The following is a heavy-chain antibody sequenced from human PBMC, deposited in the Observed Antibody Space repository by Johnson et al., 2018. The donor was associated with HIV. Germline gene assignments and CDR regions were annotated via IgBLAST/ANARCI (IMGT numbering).Heavy chain of an antibody. CDR3: AKHNGLDSSWPFDAFDI. J-gene: IGHJ3*02. CDR2: ISYDGSNK. Sequence: QVQLVESGGGVVQPGRSLRLSCAASGFTFSSYAMHWVRQAPGKGLEWVAVISYDGSNKYYADSVKGRFTISRDNSKNTLYLQMNSLRAEDTAVYYCAKHNGLDSSWPFDAFDIWGQGTMVTVSS. V-gene: IGHV3-30-3*02. CDR1: GFTFSSYA. D-gene: IGHD6-13*01.